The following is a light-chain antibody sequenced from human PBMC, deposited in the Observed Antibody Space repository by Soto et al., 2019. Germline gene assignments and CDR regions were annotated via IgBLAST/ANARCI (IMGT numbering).Light chain of an antibody. CDR3: QQYGNSPLYT. J-gene: IGKJ2*01. CDR1: KSVSSTY. CDR2: GAS. V-gene: IGKV3-20*01. Sequence: EIVLTQSPGTLSLSPGERATLSCRASKSVSSTYLAWNQQKPAQAPRLPIYGASSRATGIPDRFSGSGSGTDFTLTISRLEAEDFAVYYCQQYGNSPLYTFGQGTKLEIK.